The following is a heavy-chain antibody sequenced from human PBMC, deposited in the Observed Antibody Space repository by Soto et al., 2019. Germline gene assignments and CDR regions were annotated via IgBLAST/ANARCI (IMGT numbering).Heavy chain of an antibody. CDR3: ARQSGSITIFGVVTPGAFDI. V-gene: IGHV4-59*01. CDR1: GGSISSYY. Sequence: SETLSLTCTVPGGSISSYYWSWIRQPPGKGLEWIGYIYYSGSTNYNPSLKSRVTISVDTSKNQFSLKLSSVTAADTAVYYCARQSGSITIFGVVTPGAFDIWGQGTMVTVSS. J-gene: IGHJ3*02. CDR2: IYYSGST. D-gene: IGHD3-3*01.